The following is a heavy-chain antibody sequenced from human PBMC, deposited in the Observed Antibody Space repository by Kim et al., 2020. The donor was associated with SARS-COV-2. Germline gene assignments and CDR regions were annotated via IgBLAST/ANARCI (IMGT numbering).Heavy chain of an antibody. CDR3: AREVLGEEYYYYGMEV. Sequence: SETLSLTCAVPGGSISSSNWCSWVRQPPGKGLEWVWEISHSGSTNSNPSLKSRFTISVDKSKNQFSLNLKTVTTADTAGYYCAREVLGEEYYYYGMEVWGQGTTVTDSS. D-gene: IGHD3-16*01. CDR1: GGSISSSNW. CDR2: ISHSGST. J-gene: IGHJ6*02. V-gene: IGHV4-4*02.